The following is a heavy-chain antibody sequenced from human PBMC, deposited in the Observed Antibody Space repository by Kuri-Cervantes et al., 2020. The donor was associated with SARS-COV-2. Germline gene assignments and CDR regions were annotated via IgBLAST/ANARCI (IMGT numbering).Heavy chain of an antibody. Sequence: LSLTCAASGFTFSSYGMHWVRQAPGKGLEWVAVISYDGSNKYYADSVKGRFTISRDNSKNTLYLQMDSLTAEDTAVYYCARYCTSISCESAIDFWGQGTLVTVSS. J-gene: IGHJ4*02. CDR3: ARYCTSISCESAIDF. D-gene: IGHD2-2*01. CDR2: ISYDGSNK. V-gene: IGHV3-30*03. CDR1: GFTFSSYG.